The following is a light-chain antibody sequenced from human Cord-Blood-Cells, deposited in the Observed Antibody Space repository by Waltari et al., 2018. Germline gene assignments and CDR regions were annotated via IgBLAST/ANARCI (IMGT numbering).Light chain of an antibody. CDR3: CSYAGSSTYV. CDR1: SRDVGSYNL. J-gene: IGLJ1*01. CDR2: EVS. V-gene: IGLV2-23*02. Sequence: QSALTQPASVSGSPGQSITLSCPGTSRDVGSYNLVSWYQQHPGKAPKLMIYEVSKRPSGVSNRFSGSKSGNTASLTISGLQAEDEADYYCCSYAGSSTYVFGTGTKVTVL.